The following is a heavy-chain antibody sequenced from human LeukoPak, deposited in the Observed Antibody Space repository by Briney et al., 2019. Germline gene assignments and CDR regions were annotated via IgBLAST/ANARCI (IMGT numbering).Heavy chain of an antibody. J-gene: IGHJ4*02. Sequence: GGSLRLSCAAYGFSVSANYMSWVRQAPGKGLEWVSVIYSGGSTYYADSVKGRFTISRDNSKNTLYLQMNSLRSEDTAVYYCARASLTVTPLIDYWGQGTLVTVSS. CDR1: GFSVSANY. CDR2: IYSGGST. CDR3: ARASLTVTPLIDY. D-gene: IGHD4-17*01. V-gene: IGHV3-53*05.